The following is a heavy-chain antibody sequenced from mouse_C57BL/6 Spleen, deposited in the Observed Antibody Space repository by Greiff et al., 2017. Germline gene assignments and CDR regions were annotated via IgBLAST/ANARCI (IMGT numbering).Heavy chain of an antibody. J-gene: IGHJ4*01. CDR3: AILIGRGEYAMDD. V-gene: IGHV1-52*01. Sequence: QVQLQQSGAELVRPGSSVKLSCKASGYTFTSYWMHWVKQRPIQGLEWIGNIDPSDSETHYNQKFKDKATLTVDKSSSTAYMQLSSLTSEDSAVYYCAILIGRGEYAMDDWGQGTSVTVSS. CDR1: GYTFTSYW. CDR2: IDPSDSET. D-gene: IGHD3-3*01.